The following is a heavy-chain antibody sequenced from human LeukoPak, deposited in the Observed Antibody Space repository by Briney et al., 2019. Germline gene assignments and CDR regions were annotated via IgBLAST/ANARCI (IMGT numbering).Heavy chain of an antibody. CDR3: ARDKGSSGWWLGSFDI. Sequence: ASVKVSCKASGYTFTSYGISWVRQAPGQGLEWMGWISAYNGNTNYAQKLQGRVTMTTDTSTSTAYMELRSLGSDDTAVYYCARDKGSSGWWLGSFDIWGQGTMVTVSS. J-gene: IGHJ3*02. CDR2: ISAYNGNT. D-gene: IGHD6-19*01. CDR1: GYTFTSYG. V-gene: IGHV1-18*01.